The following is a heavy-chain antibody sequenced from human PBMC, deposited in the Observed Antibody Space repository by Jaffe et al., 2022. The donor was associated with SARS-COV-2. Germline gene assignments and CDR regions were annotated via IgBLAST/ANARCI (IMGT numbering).Heavy chain of an antibody. D-gene: IGHD4-17*01. CDR1: GFTFSSYS. Sequence: EVQLVESGGGLVKPGGSLRLSCAASGFTFSSYSMNWVRQAPGKGLEWVSSISSSSSYIYYADSVKGRFTISRDNAKNSLYLQMNSLRAEDTAVYYCASGPAYYGDYPGYWGQGTLVTVSS. CDR2: ISSSSSYI. CDR3: ASGPAYYGDYPGY. J-gene: IGHJ4*02. V-gene: IGHV3-21*01.